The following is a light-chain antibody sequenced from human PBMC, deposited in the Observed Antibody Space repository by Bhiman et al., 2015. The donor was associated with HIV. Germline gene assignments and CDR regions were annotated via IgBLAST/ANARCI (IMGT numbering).Light chain of an antibody. V-gene: IGLV1-40*01. Sequence: QSVLTQPPSVSGAPGQRVTISCTGSASNIGAGYDVHWYQHLPGTAPKLLIYDNNNRPSGVPDRFSGSKSGTSASLAISGLQAEDEADYCQSFDIHSSAFVFGSGTKVTVL. CDR2: DNN. CDR3: QSFDIHSSAFV. J-gene: IGLJ1*01. CDR1: ASNIGAGYD.